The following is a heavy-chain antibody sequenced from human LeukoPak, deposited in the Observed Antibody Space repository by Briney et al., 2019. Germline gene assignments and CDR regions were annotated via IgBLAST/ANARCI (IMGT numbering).Heavy chain of an antibody. Sequence: GGSLRLSCAASGFTFSSYAMSWVRQAPGKGLEWVSYISSSGSTIYYADSVKGRFTISRDNAKNSLYLQMNSLRAEDTAVYYCAREGRRLRITVTTPYWFDPWGQGTLVTVSS. CDR3: AREGRRLRITVTTPYWFDP. J-gene: IGHJ5*02. CDR2: ISSSGSTI. D-gene: IGHD4-4*01. V-gene: IGHV3-48*04. CDR1: GFTFSSYA.